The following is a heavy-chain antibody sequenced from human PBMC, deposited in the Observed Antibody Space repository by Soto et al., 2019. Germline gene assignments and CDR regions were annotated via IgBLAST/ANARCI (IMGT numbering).Heavy chain of an antibody. CDR2: INHSGST. J-gene: IGHJ6*02. CDR3: ARGVVVAATEPYYYYYYGMDV. V-gene: IGHV4-34*01. D-gene: IGHD2-15*01. Sequence: PSETLSLTCAVYGLSFSGYYWSWIRQPPGKGLEGLGEINHSGSTNYNPSLKSRVTISVDTSKNQFSLKLSSVTAADTAVYYCARGVVVAATEPYYYYYYGMDVWGQGTTVTVSS. CDR1: GLSFSGYY.